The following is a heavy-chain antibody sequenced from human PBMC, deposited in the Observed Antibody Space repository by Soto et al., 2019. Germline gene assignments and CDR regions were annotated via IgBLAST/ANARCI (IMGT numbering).Heavy chain of an antibody. CDR3: AKDPVPYSSSSGPPLGGMDV. CDR1: GFTFNNYA. CDR2: ISGSGGST. D-gene: IGHD6-6*01. V-gene: IGHV3-23*01. Sequence: PGGSLRLSCAASGFTFNNYAMTWVRQAPGKGLEWLSGISGSGGSTYYANSVKGRFIISRDNSKNTLYLQMNSLRVEDTATYYCAKDPVPYSSSSGPPLGGMDVWGQGTTVTVSS. J-gene: IGHJ6*02.